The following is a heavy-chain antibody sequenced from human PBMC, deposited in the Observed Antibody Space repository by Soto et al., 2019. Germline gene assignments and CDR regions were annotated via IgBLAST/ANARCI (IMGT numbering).Heavy chain of an antibody. Sequence: GGSLRLSCAASGFTFSDYYMSWIRQAPGKGLEWVSYISSSGSTIYYADSVKGRFTISRDNAKNSLYLQMNSLRAEDTAVYYCARDLYNWNDVGWFDPWGQGTLVTVSS. D-gene: IGHD1-1*01. CDR2: ISSSGSTI. V-gene: IGHV3-11*01. CDR1: GFTFSDYY. CDR3: ARDLYNWNDVGWFDP. J-gene: IGHJ5*02.